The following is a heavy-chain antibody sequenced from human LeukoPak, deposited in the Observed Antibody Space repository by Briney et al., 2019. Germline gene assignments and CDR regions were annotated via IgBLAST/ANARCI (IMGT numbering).Heavy chain of an antibody. D-gene: IGHD3-9*01. CDR3: ARGGDILTGYPNYFDY. Sequence: QPSETLSLTCTVSGGSISSYYWSWIRQPPGKGLEWIGYIYYSGSTNYNPSLKSRVTISVDTSKNQFSLKLSSVTAADTAVYYCARGGDILTGYPNYFDYWGQGTLVTVSS. CDR1: GGSISSYY. CDR2: IYYSGST. J-gene: IGHJ4*02. V-gene: IGHV4-59*01.